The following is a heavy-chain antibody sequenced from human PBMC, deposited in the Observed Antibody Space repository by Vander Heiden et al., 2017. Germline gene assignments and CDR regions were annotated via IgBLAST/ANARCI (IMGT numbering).Heavy chain of an antibody. V-gene: IGHV3-23*04. CDR1: GFNFRYYA. D-gene: IGHD3-10*01. CDR2: ISGSGNDA. CDR3: AKEGLWYGGNWFDP. Sequence: EVQLVESGGGLVQPGGCLRDSCEASGFNFRYYAMTWVRQAPGKGLEWVSTISGSGNDADYAGSVKGRFIISRDNSKNTLYLQMNSLRAGDTALYYCAKEGLWYGGNWFDPWGQGTLVTVSS. J-gene: IGHJ5*01.